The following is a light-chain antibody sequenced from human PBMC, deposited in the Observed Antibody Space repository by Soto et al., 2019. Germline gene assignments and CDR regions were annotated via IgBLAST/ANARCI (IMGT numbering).Light chain of an antibody. CDR3: QKYSSVPV. V-gene: IGKV1-27*01. CDR2: AAS. Sequence: DIQMTQSPTSQSASVGDRVTITCRASQGIRNYVAWYQQIPGKAPKLLIYAASTLQSGVPSRFSGSGSGTDFTLTINGLQPEDVATSSCQKYSSVPVFGPGTKVEIK. J-gene: IGKJ3*01. CDR1: QGIRNY.